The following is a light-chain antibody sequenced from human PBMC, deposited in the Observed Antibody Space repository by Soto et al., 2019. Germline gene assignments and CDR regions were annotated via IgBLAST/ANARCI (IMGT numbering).Light chain of an antibody. J-gene: IGKJ4*01. V-gene: IGKV1D-13*01. CDR3: QQCKNYSSLI. CDR1: QGISSA. CDR2: DAS. Sequence: AIQLTQSPSSLSASVGDRVTITCRASQGISSALAWYQQKPGKAPKLLIYDASSLESGVPSRLSGSGSATDFTLTISSLQPEEFATYYCQQCKNYSSLIFGGRTKVEIK.